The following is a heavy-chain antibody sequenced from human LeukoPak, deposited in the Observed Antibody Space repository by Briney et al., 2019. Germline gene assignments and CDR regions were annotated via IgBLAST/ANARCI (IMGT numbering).Heavy chain of an antibody. CDR3: ASPSSTWYYYGMDV. V-gene: IGHV3-48*03. D-gene: IGHD2/OR15-2a*01. CDR2: ISSSGSTI. Sequence: TGGSLRLSCAASGFTFSNYEMNWVRQTPGKGLEWVSYISSSGSTIYYADSVKGRFTISRDNAKNSLYLQMNSLRAEDTAVYYCASPSSTWYYYGMDVWGQGTAVTVSS. CDR1: GFTFSNYE. J-gene: IGHJ6*02.